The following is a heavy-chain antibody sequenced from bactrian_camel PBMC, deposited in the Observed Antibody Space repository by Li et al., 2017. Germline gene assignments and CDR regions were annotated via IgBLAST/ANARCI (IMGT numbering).Heavy chain of an antibody. Sequence: HVQLVESGGGLVQPGGSLRLSCAASGFTFSSYRMYWVRQAPGKEREVVAGLWTGGGSTYFAESVKGRFTLSQDNAQNTWYLQMDSLKPEDTAMYYCAAGSMLGDSGCGADFGNRGQGTQVTVS. CDR3: AAGSMLGDSGCGADFGN. CDR2: LWTGGGST. J-gene: IGHJ6*01. D-gene: IGHD4*01. V-gene: IGHV3S1*01. CDR1: GFTFSSYR.